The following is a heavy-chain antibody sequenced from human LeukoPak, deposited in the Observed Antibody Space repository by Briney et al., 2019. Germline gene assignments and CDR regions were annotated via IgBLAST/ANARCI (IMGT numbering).Heavy chain of an antibody. Sequence: SVKVSCKASAGTFSSYTISWVRQPPGQGLEWMGGIIPIIGTANYAQKFQGRVTITADESTSTAYMELSSLRSEDTAVYYCARDRIGYCSSTSCYVYFDYWGEGTLVTVSS. CDR3: ARDRIGYCSSTSCYVYFDY. CDR1: AGTFSSYT. V-gene: IGHV1-69*01. J-gene: IGHJ4*02. D-gene: IGHD2-2*01. CDR2: IIPIIGTA.